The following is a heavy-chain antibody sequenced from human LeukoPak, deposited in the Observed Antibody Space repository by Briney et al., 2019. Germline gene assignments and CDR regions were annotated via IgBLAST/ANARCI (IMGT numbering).Heavy chain of an antibody. CDR2: ISGSGGST. Sequence: GGSLRLSCAASGFTFSTFAMSWVRQAPGKGLEWVSAISGSGGSTYYADSVKGRFTISRDNSKNTLYLQMNSLRAEDTAVYYCARGLSSGYYHDAFDIWGQGTMVTVSS. V-gene: IGHV3-23*01. J-gene: IGHJ3*02. CDR1: GFTFSTFA. D-gene: IGHD3-22*01. CDR3: ARGLSSGYYHDAFDI.